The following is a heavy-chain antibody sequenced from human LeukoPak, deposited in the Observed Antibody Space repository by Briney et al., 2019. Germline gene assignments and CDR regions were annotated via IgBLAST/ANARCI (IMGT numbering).Heavy chain of an antibody. D-gene: IGHD4-17*01. J-gene: IGHJ4*02. CDR1: GFTFSDYY. CDR3: ARDRRPTIYGGLDS. V-gene: IGHV3-7*01. CDR2: IKHDGSDS. Sequence: GGSLRLSCAASGFTFSDYYMSRIRQAPGKGLEWVANIKHDGSDSFYVDSVKGRFTISRDNSENSLYLQMHSLRVEDTAMYFCARDRRPTIYGGLDSWGQGTVVTVSS.